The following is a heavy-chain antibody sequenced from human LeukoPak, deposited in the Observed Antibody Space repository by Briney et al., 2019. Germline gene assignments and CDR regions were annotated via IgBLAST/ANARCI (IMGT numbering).Heavy chain of an antibody. V-gene: IGHV1-2*02. J-gene: IGHJ5*02. CDR3: AREATAAGTWFDP. Sequence: ASVKVSCKASGYTFTGNYMHWVRQAPGQGLEWMGWINPNSGGTNYAQKSQGRVTMTRDTSISTAYMELSRLRSDDTAVYYCAREATAAGTWFDPWGQGTLVTVSS. CDR1: GYTFTGNY. CDR2: INPNSGGT. D-gene: IGHD6-13*01.